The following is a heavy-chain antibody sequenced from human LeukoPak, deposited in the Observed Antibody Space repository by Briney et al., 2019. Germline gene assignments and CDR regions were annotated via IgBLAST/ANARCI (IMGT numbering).Heavy chain of an antibody. Sequence: GGSLRLSCAASGFTVSSNYMSWVRQAPGKGLEWVSVVYSGGSTYYADSVKGRFTISRDNSKNTLYLQMNSLRAEDTAVYYCARMERFLEWSFDYWGQGTLVTVSS. D-gene: IGHD3-3*01. CDR1: GFTVSSNY. J-gene: IGHJ4*02. CDR3: ARMERFLEWSFDY. CDR2: VYSGGST. V-gene: IGHV3-53*01.